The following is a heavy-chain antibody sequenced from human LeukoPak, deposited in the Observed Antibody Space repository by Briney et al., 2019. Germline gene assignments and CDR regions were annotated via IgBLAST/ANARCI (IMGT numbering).Heavy chain of an antibody. CDR1: GFTFSAYD. V-gene: IGHV3-48*04. J-gene: IGHJ4*02. CDR2: ISSSSTTK. Sequence: GGSLRLSCAASGFTFSAYDMNWVRQAPGKGLKWLSYISSSSTTKYHADSVKGRFTISRDNAKNSLYLQMNSLRAEDTGVYYCARWNLGSDYWGQGTLVTVSS. D-gene: IGHD1-1*01. CDR3: ARWNLGSDY.